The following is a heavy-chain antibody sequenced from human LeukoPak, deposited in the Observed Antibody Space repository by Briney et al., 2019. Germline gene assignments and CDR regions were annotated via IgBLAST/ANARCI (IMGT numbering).Heavy chain of an antibody. V-gene: IGHV3-30-3*01. CDR3: ATTGTSDY. J-gene: IGHJ4*02. D-gene: IGHD3-10*01. CDR2: ISYDGSNK. Sequence: PGGSLRLSCAASGLTFSSYAMHWVRQAPGKGLEWVAVISYDGSNKYYADSVKGRFTISRDNSKNTLYLQMNSLRAEDTAVYYCATTGTSDYWGQGTLVTVSS. CDR1: GLTFSSYA.